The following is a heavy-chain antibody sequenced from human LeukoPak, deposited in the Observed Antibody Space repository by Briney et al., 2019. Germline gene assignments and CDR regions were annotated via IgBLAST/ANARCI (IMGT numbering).Heavy chain of an antibody. D-gene: IGHD6-19*01. J-gene: IGHJ4*02. V-gene: IGHV4-34*01. CDR1: GGSFSGYY. CDR2: INHSGRT. CDR3: ARGKGSGWTCDY. Sequence: SETLSLTCAVYGGSFSGYYWTWIRQPPGKGLEWIGEINHSGRTNYNPPLKSRVTISVETSKNQFSLKLSSVTAADTAVYYCARGKGSGWTCDYWGQGTLVTVSS.